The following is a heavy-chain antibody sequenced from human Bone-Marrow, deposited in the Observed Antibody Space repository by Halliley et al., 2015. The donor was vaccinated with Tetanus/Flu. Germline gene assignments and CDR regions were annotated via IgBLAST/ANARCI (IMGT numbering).Heavy chain of an antibody. V-gene: IGHV4-61*01. J-gene: IGHJ4*02. Sequence: TLSLTCTVSGGSVSSSSYYWSWIRQPPGKGLEWIEYIYYRGNTNYNPSLKSRVTVSVDTSKNQFSLKLSSVTAADTAVYYCAGVAGSGWPRGHFDYWGQGILVTVSS. CDR1: GGSVSSSSYY. CDR2: IYYRGNT. CDR3: AGVAGSGWPRGHFDY. D-gene: IGHD6-19*01.